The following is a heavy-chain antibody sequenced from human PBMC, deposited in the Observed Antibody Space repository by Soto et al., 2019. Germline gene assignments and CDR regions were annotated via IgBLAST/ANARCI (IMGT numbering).Heavy chain of an antibody. D-gene: IGHD2-15*01. CDR1: GDSVSSNSAA. CDR3: ARSSRIHRDCSGGSCYYNFDY. J-gene: IGHJ4*02. CDR2: TYYRSKWYN. Sequence: SQTLSLTCAISGDSVSSNSAAWNWIRQSPSRGLEWLGRTYYRSKWYNDYAVSVKSRITINPDTSKNQFSLQLNSVTPEDTAVYYCARSSRIHRDCSGGSCYYNFDYWGQGTLVTVSS. V-gene: IGHV6-1*01.